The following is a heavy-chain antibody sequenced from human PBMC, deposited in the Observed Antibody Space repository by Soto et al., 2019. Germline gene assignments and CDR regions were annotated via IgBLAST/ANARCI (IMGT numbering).Heavy chain of an antibody. CDR1: GFTFSSYS. J-gene: IGHJ4*02. CDR2: ISSSSSYI. CDR3: ASERYCSSTSCPIDY. D-gene: IGHD2-2*01. Sequence: LRLSCAASGFTFSSYSMNWVRQAPGKGLEWVSSISSSSSYIYYADSVKGRFTISRDNAKNSLYLQMNSLRAEDTAVYYCASERYCSSTSCPIDYWGQGTLVTVSS. V-gene: IGHV3-21*01.